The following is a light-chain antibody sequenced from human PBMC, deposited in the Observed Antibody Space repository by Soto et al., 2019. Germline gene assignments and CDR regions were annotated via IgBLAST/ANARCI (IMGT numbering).Light chain of an antibody. CDR3: SSYAGGNNV. CDR2: EVS. CDR1: SSDVGGYNY. V-gene: IGLV2-8*01. Sequence: QSALTQPPSASGSPGQSVTISCTGTSSDVGGYNYVSWYQQKPGKAPKLMIYEVSKRPSGVPERFSGSKSGNTASLTVSGLQAEDEADYYCSSYAGGNNVFGTGTKLTVL. J-gene: IGLJ1*01.